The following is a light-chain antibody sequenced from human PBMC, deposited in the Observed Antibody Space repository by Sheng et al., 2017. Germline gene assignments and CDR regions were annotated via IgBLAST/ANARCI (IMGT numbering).Light chain of an antibody. V-gene: IGLV1-44*01. CDR3: AAWDESLNGLYV. CDR1: NSNIGTNT. CDR2: ANY. Sequence: SVTPGQTVTISCSGTNSNIGTNTVNWYQQLPGMAPKLLIFANYQRPLGVPDRFSGAKSGTSASLAISGLQSDDEADYYCAAWDESLNGLYVFGTGTKVTVL. J-gene: IGLJ1*01.